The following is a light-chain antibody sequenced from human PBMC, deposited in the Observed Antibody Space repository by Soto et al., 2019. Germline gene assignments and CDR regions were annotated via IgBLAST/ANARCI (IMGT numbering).Light chain of an antibody. CDR1: QSITSY. J-gene: IGKJ2*01. V-gene: IGKV1-39*01. CDR2: AAS. CDR3: QQSYSTPYT. Sequence: DIQMTQSPSSLSASVGDRVTITCQASQSITSYLNWYQQKPGTAPKLLIYAASSLQSGASSRFTGSGSGTDFTLTISSLQPEDFATYYCQQSYSTPYTFGQGTKLEIK.